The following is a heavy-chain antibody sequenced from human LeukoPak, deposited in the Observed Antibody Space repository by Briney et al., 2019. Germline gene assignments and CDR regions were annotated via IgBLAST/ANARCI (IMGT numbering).Heavy chain of an antibody. V-gene: IGHV4-59*01. D-gene: IGHD5-18*01. Sequence: PSETLSLTCTVSGGSISSYYWSWIRQPPGKGLEWIGYIYYRGSTNYNPSLKSRVTISVDTSKNQFSLKLSSVTAADTAVCYCAGGLGYSYGDAAFDIWGQGTMVTVSS. J-gene: IGHJ3*02. CDR1: GGSISSYY. CDR2: IYYRGST. CDR3: AGGLGYSYGDAAFDI.